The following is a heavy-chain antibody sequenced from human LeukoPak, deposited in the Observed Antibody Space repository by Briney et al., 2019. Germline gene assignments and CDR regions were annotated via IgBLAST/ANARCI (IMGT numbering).Heavy chain of an antibody. CDR1: GGFISSSY. CDR3: ARGIESYGYYGY. CDR2: MYNSGST. V-gene: IGHV4-59*01. J-gene: IGHJ4*02. D-gene: IGHD4-17*01. Sequence: SETQSLTCTVSGGFISSSYWSWIQQPRGEGLEWIAYMYNSGSTNYNPSLKSRVTISIDTSKKQFTLKLSSLTAADTAINDCARGIESYGYYGYWGQGILVTVSS.